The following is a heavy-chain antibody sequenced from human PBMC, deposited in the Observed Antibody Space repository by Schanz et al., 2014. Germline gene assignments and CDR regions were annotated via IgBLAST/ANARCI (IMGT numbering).Heavy chain of an antibody. Sequence: EVQLEESGGGLVKPGGSLRLSCAASGFTFSNTWMSWVRQAPGKGLEWVSAINTADTTYYADSVKGRFTVSRDNAKNSVYLQMHSLRAEDTALYYCARDRDAGGYDSWGQGTLVTVSS. CDR2: INTADTT. V-gene: IGHV3-66*01. J-gene: IGHJ5*01. D-gene: IGHD2-8*02. CDR3: ARDRDAGGYDS. CDR1: GFTFSNTW.